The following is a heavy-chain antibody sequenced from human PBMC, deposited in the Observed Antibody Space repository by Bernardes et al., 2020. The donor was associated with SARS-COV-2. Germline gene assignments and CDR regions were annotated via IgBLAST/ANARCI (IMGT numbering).Heavy chain of an antibody. CDR3: AKGVVDYGDYAMDY. D-gene: IGHD4-17*01. CDR1: GFTFRSYG. CDR2: ISGSGGST. Sequence: GGSLRLSCAASGFTFRSYGMTWVRQAPGKGLEWVSAISGSGGSTYYADSVKGRFTISRDNSKNTLYLQMNSLRAEDTAVYYCAKGVVDYGDYAMDYWGQGALVTVSS. J-gene: IGHJ4*02. V-gene: IGHV3-23*01.